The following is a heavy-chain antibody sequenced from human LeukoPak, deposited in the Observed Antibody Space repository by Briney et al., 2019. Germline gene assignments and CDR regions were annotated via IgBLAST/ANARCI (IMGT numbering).Heavy chain of an antibody. CDR2: INPNSGGT. J-gene: IGHJ5*02. V-gene: IGHV1-2*02. D-gene: IGHD3-10*01. CDR1: GYTFTGYY. CDR3: ARPPVVRGVSWFDP. Sequence: ASVKVSCKASGYTFTGYYIHWVRQGPGQGLEWMGWINPNSGGTNYAQKFQGRVTMTRDTSIRTAYMELSSLRFDDTAVYFCARPPVVRGVSWFDPWGQGTLVTVSS.